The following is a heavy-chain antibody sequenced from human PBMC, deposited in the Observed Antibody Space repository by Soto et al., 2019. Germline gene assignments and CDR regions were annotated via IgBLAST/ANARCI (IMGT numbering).Heavy chain of an antibody. CDR3: ARGERAYGSGSYYYYGMDV. Sequence: SETLSLTCAVYGGSFSGYYWSWIRQPPGKGLEWIGEINHSGSTNYNPSLKSLVTISVDTSKNQFSLKLSSVTAADTAVYYCARGERAYGSGSYYYYGMDVWGQGTTVTVSS. CDR1: GGSFSGYY. J-gene: IGHJ6*02. CDR2: INHSGST. V-gene: IGHV4-34*01. D-gene: IGHD3-10*01.